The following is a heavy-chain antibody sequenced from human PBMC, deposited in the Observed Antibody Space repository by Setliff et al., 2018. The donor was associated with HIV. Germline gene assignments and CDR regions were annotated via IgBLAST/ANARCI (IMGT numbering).Heavy chain of an antibody. CDR3: ARDGSRTTGATGYYYGLDV. D-gene: IGHD1-1*01. J-gene: IGHJ6*02. Sequence: SETLSLTCTVSGYSISNDYYWGWIRQPPGKGLEWIASIYHSGNTYYKPSLKSRVTISVDTSKNQFSLRLSSVTAADTAVYYCARDGSRTTGATGYYYGLDVWGQGTTVTISS. V-gene: IGHV4-38-2*02. CDR2: IYHSGNT. CDR1: GYSISNDYY.